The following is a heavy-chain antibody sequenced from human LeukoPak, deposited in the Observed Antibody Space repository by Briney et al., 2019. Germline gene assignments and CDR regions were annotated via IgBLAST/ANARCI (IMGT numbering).Heavy chain of an antibody. Sequence: PGGSLRLSCAASGFTFSSYEMIWVRQAPGKGLEWVSYISSSGTTIYYADSVKGRFTISRDNAKNSLYLQMNSLRAEDTAVYYCARYSSGWTYYFDYWGQGTLVTVSS. CDR2: ISSSGTTI. D-gene: IGHD6-19*01. J-gene: IGHJ4*02. CDR3: ARYSSGWTYYFDY. CDR1: GFTFSSYE. V-gene: IGHV3-48*03.